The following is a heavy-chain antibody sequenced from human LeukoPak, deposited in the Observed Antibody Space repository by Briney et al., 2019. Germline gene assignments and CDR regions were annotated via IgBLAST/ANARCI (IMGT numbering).Heavy chain of an antibody. CDR2: IHRSGST. D-gene: IGHD5-12*01. V-gene: IGHV4-39*07. Sequence: SETLSLTCTVSGGSISSSPYYWGWIRQPPGKGLEWIGSIHRSGSTYYNPSLKSRVTISGDTSKSQFSLRLTSVTAADTAVYYCAGTSSGYYSTDYWGQGTLVTVSS. J-gene: IGHJ4*02. CDR1: GGSISSSPYY. CDR3: AGTSSGYYSTDY.